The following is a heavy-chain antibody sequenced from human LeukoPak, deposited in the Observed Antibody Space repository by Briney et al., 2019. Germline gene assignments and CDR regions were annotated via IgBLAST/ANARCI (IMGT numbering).Heavy chain of an antibody. CDR2: IYYSGST. CDR1: GGSISSSSYY. CDR3: ARGLRYFDWYFSD. D-gene: IGHD3-9*01. J-gene: IGHJ4*02. Sequence: SETLSLTCTVSGGSISSSSYYWGWIRQPPGKGLEWIGSIYYSGSTYYNPPLKSRVTISVDTSKNQFSLKLSSVTAADTAVYYCARGLRYFDWYFSDWGQGTLVTVSS. V-gene: IGHV4-39*01.